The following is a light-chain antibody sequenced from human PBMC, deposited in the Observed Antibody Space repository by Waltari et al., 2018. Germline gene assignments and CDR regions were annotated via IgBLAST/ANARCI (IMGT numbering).Light chain of an antibody. CDR2: GAS. J-gene: IGKJ5*01. CDR3: QQRGDWPIT. Sequence: EIVLTQAPATMCLSPGERGTLSCRASQSIGNYLAWYQQKPGQAPRLLIYGASDRATGIPARFSGSGSGTDFTLTISSLEPEDFAVYYCQQRGDWPITFGQGTRLEIK. CDR1: QSIGNY. V-gene: IGKV3-11*01.